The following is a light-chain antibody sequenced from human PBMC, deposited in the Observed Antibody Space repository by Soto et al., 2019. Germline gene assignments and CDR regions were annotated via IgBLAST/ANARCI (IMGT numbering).Light chain of an antibody. CDR1: QGFSNS. CDR3: QKYDSAPLT. Sequence: DIPMTQSPSSLTASIGDRVTISCRARQGFSNSLAWYQQKPGKVPTLLIYGASILQSGVPSRFSGSGSGTEFTLTISCLQPEDVATYFCQKYDSAPLTFGGGTKVEIK. J-gene: IGKJ4*01. V-gene: IGKV1-27*01. CDR2: GAS.